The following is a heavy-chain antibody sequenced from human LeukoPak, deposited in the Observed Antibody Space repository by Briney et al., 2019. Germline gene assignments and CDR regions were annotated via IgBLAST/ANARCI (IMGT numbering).Heavy chain of an antibody. V-gene: IGHV3-23*01. D-gene: IGHD4-17*01. Sequence: PGGSLRLSCAASGFTFSNYAMNWVRQAPGEGLEWVSAISRSGASTYYTDSVKGRFTISRDNSKNTLHLQMDSLRAEDRAVYYCAKAGPRKDYEVDYWGQGTLVTVSS. CDR1: GFTFSNYA. J-gene: IGHJ4*02. CDR3: AKAGPRKDYEVDY. CDR2: ISRSGAST.